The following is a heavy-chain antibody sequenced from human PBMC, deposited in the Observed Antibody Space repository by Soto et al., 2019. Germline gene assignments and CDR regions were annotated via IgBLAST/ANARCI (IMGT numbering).Heavy chain of an antibody. CDR2: VVPKIGNI. J-gene: IGHJ4*02. CDR1: GGTFSSYS. Sequence: QVQLVQSGAEVKKPGSSVTVSCKAPGGTFSSYSINWVRQAPGQGLEWMGRVVPKIGNINFVRKFQGRLTLTAAKSTSTAFLELSSLRPEDTAVYHWTRCGRENNWNDGNFEYWGQGTQVTVSS. D-gene: IGHD1-20*01. CDR3: TRCGRENNWNDGNFEY. V-gene: IGHV1-69*02.